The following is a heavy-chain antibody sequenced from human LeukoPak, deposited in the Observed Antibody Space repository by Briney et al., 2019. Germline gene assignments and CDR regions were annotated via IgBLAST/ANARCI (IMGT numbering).Heavy chain of an antibody. J-gene: IGHJ4*02. CDR1: GGSFSGYY. CDR3: ARGESSKNSSSWYYFDY. V-gene: IGHV4-34*01. Sequence: PSETLSLTCAVYGGSFSGYYWSWIRQPPGKGLEWIGEINHSGSTNYNPSLKSRVTTSVDTSKNQFSLKLSSVTAADTAVYYCARGESSKNSSSWYYFDYWGQGTLVTVSS. CDR2: INHSGST. D-gene: IGHD6-13*01.